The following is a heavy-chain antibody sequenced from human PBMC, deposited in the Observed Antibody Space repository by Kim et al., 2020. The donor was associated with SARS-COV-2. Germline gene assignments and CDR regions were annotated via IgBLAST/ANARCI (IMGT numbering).Heavy chain of an antibody. D-gene: IGHD2-2*01. CDR1: GGSFSGYY. CDR2: INHSGST. CDR3: ASSGGRGCSSTSCFSLGRYYMDV. Sequence: SETLSLTCAVYGGSFSGYYWSWIRQPPGKGLEWIGEINHSGSTNYNPSLKSRVTISVDTSKNQFSLKLSSVTAADTAVYYCASSGGRGCSSTSCFSLGRYYMDVWGKGTTVTVSS. J-gene: IGHJ6*03. V-gene: IGHV4-34*01.